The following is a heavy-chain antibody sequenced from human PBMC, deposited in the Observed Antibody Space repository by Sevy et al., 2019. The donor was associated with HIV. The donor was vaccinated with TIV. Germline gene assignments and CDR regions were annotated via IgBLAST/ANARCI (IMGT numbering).Heavy chain of an antibody. CDR1: GFTFSSYD. V-gene: IGHV3-13*01. CDR2: IGIAGDT. D-gene: IGHD3-10*01. J-gene: IGHJ5*02. Sequence: GGSLRLSCAASGFTFSSYDMHWVRQVTGQGLEWVSGIGIAGDTYYPGSVKGRFTISRENARNTLDLQMNSLRAGDTAVYYCVRGNNLGELGYWFDPGGQGTLVTASS. CDR3: VRGNNLGELGYWFDP.